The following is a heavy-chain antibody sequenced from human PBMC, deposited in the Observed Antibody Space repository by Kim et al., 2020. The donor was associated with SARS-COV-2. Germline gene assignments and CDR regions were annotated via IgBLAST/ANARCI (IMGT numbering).Heavy chain of an antibody. D-gene: IGHD4-17*01. V-gene: IGHV3-23*01. CDR3: AKVDYGDYVGFAFNS. Sequence: DSVKGRFTISSDNSKNTLYLQMNGLRAEDKAVYYCAKVDYGDYVGFAFNSWGQGTMVTVSS. J-gene: IGHJ3*02.